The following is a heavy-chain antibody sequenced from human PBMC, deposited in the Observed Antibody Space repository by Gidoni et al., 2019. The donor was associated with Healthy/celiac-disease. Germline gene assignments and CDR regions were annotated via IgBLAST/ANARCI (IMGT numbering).Heavy chain of an antibody. V-gene: IGHV3-30*18. Sequence: TFSSYGMHWVRQAPGKGLEWVAVISYDGSNKYYADSVKGRFTISRDNSKNTLYLQMNSLRAEDTAVYYCAKERFLGYSYARDAFDIWGQGTMVTVSS. CDR3: AKERFLGYSYARDAFDI. D-gene: IGHD5-18*01. J-gene: IGHJ3*02. CDR2: ISYDGSNK. CDR1: TFSSYG.